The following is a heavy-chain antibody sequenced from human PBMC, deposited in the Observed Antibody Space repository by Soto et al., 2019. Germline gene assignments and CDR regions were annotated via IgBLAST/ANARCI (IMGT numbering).Heavy chain of an antibody. D-gene: IGHD1-26*01. CDR2: VYSGDST. CDR1: GFTVSGIY. CDR3: ARVEPTSWYFDL. J-gene: IGHJ2*01. V-gene: IGHV3-53*02. Sequence: EVQLVETGGGLIQPGGSLRLSCAVSGFTVSGIYLSWVRQAPGMGLEWVSIVYSGDSTFYAESVRGRFTISRDSSRNTVHLQMSSLRCEDTAVYYCARVEPTSWYFDLWGRGTPVTVSS.